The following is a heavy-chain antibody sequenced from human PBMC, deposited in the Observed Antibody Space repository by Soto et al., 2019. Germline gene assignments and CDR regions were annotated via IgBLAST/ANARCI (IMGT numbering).Heavy chain of an antibody. J-gene: IGHJ4*02. D-gene: IGHD6-13*01. V-gene: IGHV3-23*01. CDR3: ATYIAAAGTKFDY. Sequence: GGSLRLSCAASGFTFSSYAMSWVRQAPGKGLEWVSAISGSGGSTYYADSVKGRFTISRDNSKNTLYLQMNSLRAEDTAVYYCATYIAAAGTKFDYWGQGTLVTVSS. CDR2: ISGSGGST. CDR1: GFTFSSYA.